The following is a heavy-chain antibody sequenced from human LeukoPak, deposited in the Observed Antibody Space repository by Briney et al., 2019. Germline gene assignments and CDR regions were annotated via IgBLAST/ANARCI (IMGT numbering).Heavy chain of an antibody. Sequence: GGSLRLSCVGYGFTVSSNYMSWVRQAPGKGLEWVSVIYSGGSTYYADSVKGRFTISRDNSKNTLYLQMNSLRVEDTAVYYCARDLDSYGSYWGQGTLVTVSS. D-gene: IGHD5-18*01. J-gene: IGHJ4*02. V-gene: IGHV3-53*01. CDR1: GFTVSSNY. CDR3: ARDLDSYGSY. CDR2: IYSGGST.